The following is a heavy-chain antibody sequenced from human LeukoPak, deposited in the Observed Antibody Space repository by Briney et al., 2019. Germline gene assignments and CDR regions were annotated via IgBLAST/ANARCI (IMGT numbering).Heavy chain of an antibody. V-gene: IGHV3-21*01. Sequence: GGSLRLSCAASGFTFSSYSMNWVRQAPGKGLEWVSSISSSSSYIYYADSVKGRFTISGDNAKNSLYLQMNSLRAEDTAVYYCARWGNLDYYDSSGYPPDWGQGTLVTVSS. CDR2: ISSSSSYI. CDR3: ARWGNLDYYDSSGYPPD. J-gene: IGHJ4*02. D-gene: IGHD3-22*01. CDR1: GFTFSSYS.